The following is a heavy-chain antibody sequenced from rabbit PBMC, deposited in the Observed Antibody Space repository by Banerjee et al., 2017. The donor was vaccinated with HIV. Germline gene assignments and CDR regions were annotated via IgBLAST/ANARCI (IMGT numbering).Heavy chain of an antibody. CDR3: ARGVRGFNL. D-gene: IGHD3-1*01. Sequence: LEESGGGLVKPGGTLTLTCTASGLDFSSSYWICWVRQAPGKGLEWIGCINSSSGSTVYATWAKGRFTISRTSSTTVALQMTSLTAADTATYFCARGVRGFNLWGQGTLVTVS. CDR2: INSSSGST. CDR1: GLDFSSSYW. V-gene: IGHV1S45*01. J-gene: IGHJ4*01.